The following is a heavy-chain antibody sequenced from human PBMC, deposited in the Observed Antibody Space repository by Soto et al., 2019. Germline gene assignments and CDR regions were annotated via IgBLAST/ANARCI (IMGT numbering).Heavy chain of an antibody. D-gene: IGHD3-10*01. V-gene: IGHV3-74*01. Sequence: GGSLRLSCAASGFTFSSYWMHWVRQAPGKGLVWVSRINSDGSSTSYADSVKGRFTISRDNPKNTLYLQMNSLRAEDTAVYYCARARQSITMVRGVISTFYYMDVWGKGTTVTVSS. CDR3: ARARQSITMVRGVISTFYYMDV. J-gene: IGHJ6*03. CDR2: INSDGSST. CDR1: GFTFSSYW.